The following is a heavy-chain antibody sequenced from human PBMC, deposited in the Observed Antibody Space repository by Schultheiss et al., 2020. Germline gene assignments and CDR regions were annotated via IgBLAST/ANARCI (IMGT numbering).Heavy chain of an antibody. Sequence: SETLSLTCTFSGGSISSYYWSWIRQPPVKGLEWIGYIYYSGSTNYNPSLKSQVTISVDTSKNQFSLKLSSVTAADTAVYYCARAPYGDYSDYWGQGTLVTVSS. CDR1: GGSISSYY. J-gene: IGHJ4*02. V-gene: IGHV4-59*01. D-gene: IGHD4-17*01. CDR3: ARAPYGDYSDY. CDR2: IYYSGST.